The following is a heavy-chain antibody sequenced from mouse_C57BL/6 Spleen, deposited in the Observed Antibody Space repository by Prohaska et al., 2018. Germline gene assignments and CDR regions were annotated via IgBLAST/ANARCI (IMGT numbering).Heavy chain of an antibody. CDR1: GSTFSGFW. CDR3: MRYSNYWYFDV. D-gene: IGHD2-5*01. Sequence: EVQLLETGGGLVQPGGSRGLSCDGSGSTFSGFWMSWVRQTPGKTLEWIGDIKYDGSAINYAPSITDRCTIFRDNDKSTLYMQMNNVRSEDTAMYFCMRYSNYWYFDVWGTGTTVTVSS. J-gene: IGHJ1*03. CDR2: IKYDGSAI. V-gene: IGHV11-2*01.